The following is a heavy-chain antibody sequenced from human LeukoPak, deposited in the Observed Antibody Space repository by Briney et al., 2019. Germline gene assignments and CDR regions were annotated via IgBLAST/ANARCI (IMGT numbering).Heavy chain of an antibody. CDR2: IRDSGAT. CDR1: GFGVSNYY. V-gene: IGHV3-66*03. CDR3: ARDRAVTQVWVEFDS. D-gene: IGHD3-16*01. Sequence: QPGGSLRLSCAGSGFGVSNYYMNWVRQAPGKGLEWVSLIRDSGATFYADSVKGRFTISRDNSKNTIYLQMNRLRVEDTAVYFCARDRAVTQVWVEFDSWGQGTQVTVSS. J-gene: IGHJ5*01.